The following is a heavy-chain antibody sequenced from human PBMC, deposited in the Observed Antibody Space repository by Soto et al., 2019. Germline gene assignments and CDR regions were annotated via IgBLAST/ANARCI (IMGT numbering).Heavy chain of an antibody. Sequence: SLRLSCAASGVTFTSYAMTWVRQVPGEGLKWVSSISKSGDSTYYADSVKGRFTTSRDNSKNTLYLQMNSLRAEDTAIYYCAKGSFGFDYWGQGTLVTV. D-gene: IGHD3-10*01. CDR1: GVTFTSYA. V-gene: IGHV3-23*01. CDR3: AKGSFGFDY. J-gene: IGHJ4*02. CDR2: ISKSGDST.